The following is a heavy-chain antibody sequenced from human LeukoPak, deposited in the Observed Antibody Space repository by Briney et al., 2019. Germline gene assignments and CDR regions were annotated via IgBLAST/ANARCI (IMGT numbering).Heavy chain of an antibody. V-gene: IGHV3-21*01. J-gene: IGHJ4*02. CDR3: ARGLYPTCSSTSCYFDY. CDR2: ISSSSSYI. CDR1: GFTFSSYS. Sequence: GGSLRLSCAASGFTFSSYSMNWVRLAPGKGLEWVSSISSSSSYIYYADSVKGRFTISRDNAKHSLYLQMNSLRAEDTAVYYCARGLYPTCSSTSCYFDYWGQGTLVTVSS. D-gene: IGHD2-2*01.